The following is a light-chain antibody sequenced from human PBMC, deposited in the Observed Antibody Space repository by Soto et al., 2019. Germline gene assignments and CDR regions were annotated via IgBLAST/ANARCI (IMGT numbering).Light chain of an antibody. CDR1: QSVSTY. CDR2: DAS. CDR3: QQRGNWPPT. J-gene: IGKJ1*01. Sequence: EIVLTQSPATLSLSPGERATLSCRASQSVSTYLAWYQQKPGQAPRLLIYDASNRATGIPARFSGSGSGTDFTLTISSLEPEDFAVYYGQQRGNWPPTFGQGTKVEIK. V-gene: IGKV3-11*01.